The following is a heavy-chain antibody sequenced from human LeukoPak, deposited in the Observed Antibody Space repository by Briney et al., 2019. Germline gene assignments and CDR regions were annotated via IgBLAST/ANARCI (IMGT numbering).Heavy chain of an antibody. D-gene: IGHD2-2*02. V-gene: IGHV3-21*01. Sequence: PGESLRLSCAASGFTFSSYSMNWVRQAPGKGLEWVSSISSSSSYIYYADSVKGRFTISRDNAKNSLYLQMNSLRAEDTAVYYCARGGGYCSSTSCYTHWYFDLWGRGTLVTVSS. CDR3: ARGGGYCSSTSCYTHWYFDL. J-gene: IGHJ2*01. CDR1: GFTFSSYS. CDR2: ISSSSSYI.